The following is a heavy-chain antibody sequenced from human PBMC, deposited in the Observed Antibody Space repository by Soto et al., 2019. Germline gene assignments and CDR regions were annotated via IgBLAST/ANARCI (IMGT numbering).Heavy chain of an antibody. J-gene: IGHJ3*02. CDR3: ARGFTMIPYRVPFDI. CDR1: GASFSGYY. D-gene: IGHD3-22*01. V-gene: IGHV4-34*01. CDR2: INHSGST. Sequence: SETLSLTCAVYGASFSGYYWSWIRQPPGKGLEWIGEINHSGSTNYNPSLKSRVTISVDTSKNQFSLKLSSVTAADTAVYYCARGFTMIPYRVPFDIWGQGTMVTVS.